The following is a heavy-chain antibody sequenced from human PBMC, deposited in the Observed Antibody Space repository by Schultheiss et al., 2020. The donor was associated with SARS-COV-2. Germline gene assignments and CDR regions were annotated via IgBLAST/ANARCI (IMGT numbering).Heavy chain of an antibody. CDR3: ASYDYYGSGSYKY. J-gene: IGHJ4*02. CDR1: GYSFTNYW. D-gene: IGHD3-10*01. V-gene: IGHV5-51*01. CDR2: IHPGDSDT. Sequence: GGSLRLSCKGSGYSFTNYWIGWVRQMPGKGLEWMGIIHPGDSDTRYSPSFQGQVTISADKSISTAYLQWSSLKASDTAMYYCASYDYYGSGSYKYWGQGTLVTVSS.